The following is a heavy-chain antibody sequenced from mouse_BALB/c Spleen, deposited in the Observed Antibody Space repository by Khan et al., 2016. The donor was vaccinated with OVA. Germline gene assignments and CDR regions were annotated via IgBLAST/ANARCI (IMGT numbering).Heavy chain of an antibody. CDR2: ISSSGNYT. Sequence: EVKLMESGGGLVKPGGSLKLSCAASGFTFSNYAMSWVRQTPEKRLEWVATISSSGNYTYYPDSVKGRFTISRDNAKNTLYLQLSSLRSEDTAMYYCARPPITTVVATSYWFFDVWGAGTTVTVSS. CDR3: ARPPITTVVATSYWFFDV. CDR1: GFTFSNYA. J-gene: IGHJ1*01. D-gene: IGHD1-1*01. V-gene: IGHV5-9-3*01.